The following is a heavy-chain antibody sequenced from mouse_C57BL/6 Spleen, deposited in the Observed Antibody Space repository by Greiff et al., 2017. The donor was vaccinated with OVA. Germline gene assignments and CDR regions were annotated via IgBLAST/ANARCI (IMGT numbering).Heavy chain of an antibody. D-gene: IGHD2-1*01. CDR2: IHPNSGST. V-gene: IGHV1-64*01. Sequence: QVHVKQPGAELVKPGASVKLSCKASGYTFTSYWMHWVKQRPGQGLEWIGMIHPNSGSTNYNEKFKSKATLTVDKSSSTAYMQLSSLTSEDSAVYYCARGGNYVDAMDYWGQGTSVTVSS. CDR1: GYTFTSYW. CDR3: ARGGNYVDAMDY. J-gene: IGHJ4*01.